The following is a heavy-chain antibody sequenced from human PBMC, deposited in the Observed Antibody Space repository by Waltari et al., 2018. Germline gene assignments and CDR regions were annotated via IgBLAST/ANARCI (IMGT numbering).Heavy chain of an antibody. CDR3: AKGPRVILRYFDWLLYGGQFDY. CDR1: GFTFSSYG. V-gene: IGHV3-30*02. Sequence: QVQLVESGGGVVQPGGSLRLSCAASGFTFSSYGMHWVRQAPGKGLEWVAFIRYDGSNKVYADAVKGRFTISRNNSKNTLYLQMNSLRAEDTAVYYCAKGPRVILRYFDWLLYGGQFDYWGQGTLVTVSS. D-gene: IGHD3-9*01. CDR2: IRYDGSNK. J-gene: IGHJ4*02.